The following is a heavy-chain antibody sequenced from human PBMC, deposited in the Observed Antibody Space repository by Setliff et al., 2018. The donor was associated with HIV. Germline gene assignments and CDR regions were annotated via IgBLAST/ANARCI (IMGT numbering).Heavy chain of an antibody. D-gene: IGHD3-10*01. Sequence: SETLSLTCAVYGGSFSGHSWTWVRQPPGKGLEWIGEINHSGSTSYNPSLKSRVAMSVDTSKNQFSLKLSSVTAADTAVYYCARVDIGSGSYNFDYWGQGMLVTVSS. J-gene: IGHJ4*02. CDR3: ARVDIGSGSYNFDY. CDR1: GGSFSGHS. CDR2: INHSGST. V-gene: IGHV4-34*01.